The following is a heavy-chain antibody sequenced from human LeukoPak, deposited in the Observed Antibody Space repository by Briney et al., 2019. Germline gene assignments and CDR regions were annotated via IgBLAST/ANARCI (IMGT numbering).Heavy chain of an antibody. Sequence: PSETLSLTCAVYGGSFSGYYWSWIRQPPGKGLEWIGEINHSGSTNYNPSLKSRVTISVDTSKNQFSLKLSSVTAADTAVYYCASVGYYYGLGSYSASPTDYWGQGTLVTVSS. CDR1: GGSFSGYY. CDR3: ASVGYYYGLGSYSASPTDY. J-gene: IGHJ4*02. D-gene: IGHD3-10*01. CDR2: INHSGST. V-gene: IGHV4-34*01.